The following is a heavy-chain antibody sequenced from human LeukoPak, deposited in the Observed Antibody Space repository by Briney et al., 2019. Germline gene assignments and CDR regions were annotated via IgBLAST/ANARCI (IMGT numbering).Heavy chain of an antibody. D-gene: IGHD1-26*01. CDR2: IYSGGTT. J-gene: IGHJ3*02. CDR3: ARDLIVGGNHDAFDI. V-gene: IGHV3-53*01. Sequence: GSLRLSCAASGITFSSYEMNWVRQAPGKGLEWVSVIYSGGTTYYADSVKGRFTISRDNSKNTLYLQMNSLRAEDTAVYYCARDLIVGGNHDAFDIWGQGTMVTVSS. CDR1: GITFSSYE.